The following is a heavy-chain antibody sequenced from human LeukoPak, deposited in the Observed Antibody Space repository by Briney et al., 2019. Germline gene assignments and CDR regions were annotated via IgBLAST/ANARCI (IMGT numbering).Heavy chain of an antibody. CDR3: ARNSVITMIVVVPDY. Sequence: ETLSLTCTVSGGSISSGGYYWSWVRQAPGKGLEWVSAISGSGGSTYYADSVKGRFTISRDNSKNTLYLQMNSLRAEDTAVYYCARNSVITMIVVVPDYWGQGTLVTVSS. J-gene: IGHJ4*02. CDR1: GGSISSGGYY. CDR2: ISGSGGST. V-gene: IGHV3-23*01. D-gene: IGHD3-22*01.